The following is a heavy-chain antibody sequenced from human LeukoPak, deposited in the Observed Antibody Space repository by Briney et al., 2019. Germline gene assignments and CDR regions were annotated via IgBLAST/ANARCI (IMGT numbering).Heavy chain of an antibody. CDR1: GFTFSDYY. CDR2: IRSSGSTI. CDR3: ASTQDGDAFDI. Sequence: GGSLRLSCAASGFTFSDYYMSWIRQAPGKGLEWVSYIRSSGSTIYYADSVRGRFTISRDNAKNSLYLQMNSLRAEDTAVYYCASTQDGDAFDIWGQGTMVTVSS. J-gene: IGHJ3*02. D-gene: IGHD2-15*01. V-gene: IGHV3-11*01.